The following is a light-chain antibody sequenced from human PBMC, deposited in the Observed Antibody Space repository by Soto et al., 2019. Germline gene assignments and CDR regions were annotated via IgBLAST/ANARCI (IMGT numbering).Light chain of an antibody. CDR1: QSVSSY. CDR3: LHHGSSLWT. Sequence: EIVLTQSPGTLSLSPGERATLSCRASQSVSSYLAWYQQKPGQAPRLLIYGAPSRATGIPDRFSGSGSGTDFTLTISRLEPEDFAMYYCLHHGSSLWTFGQGTKVDIK. J-gene: IGKJ1*01. CDR2: GAP. V-gene: IGKV3-20*01.